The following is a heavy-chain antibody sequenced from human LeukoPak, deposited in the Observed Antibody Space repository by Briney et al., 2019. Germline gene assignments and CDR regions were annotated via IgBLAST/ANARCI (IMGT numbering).Heavy chain of an antibody. J-gene: IGHJ4*02. CDR3: ARDLLPLKYQLPPGGSY. CDR1: GGTFSSYA. D-gene: IGHD2-2*01. V-gene: IGHV1-69*04. Sequence: GASVKVSCKATGGTFSSYAISWVRQAPGQGLEWMGRIIPILGIANYAQKFQGRVTITADKSTSTAYVELSSLRSEDTAVYYCARDLLPLKYQLPPGGSYWGQGTLVTVSS. CDR2: IIPILGIA.